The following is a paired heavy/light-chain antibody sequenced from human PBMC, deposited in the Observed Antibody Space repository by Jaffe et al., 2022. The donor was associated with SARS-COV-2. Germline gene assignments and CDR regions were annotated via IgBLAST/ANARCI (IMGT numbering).Heavy chain of an antibody. Sequence: EVQLLESGGGLVQPGGSLRLSCAASGFTFSSYAMSWVRQAPGKGLEWVSAISGSGGSTYYADSVKGRFTISRDNSKNTLYLQMNSLRAEDTAVYYCAKDLRPESGYYYYYGMDVWGQGTTVTVSS. D-gene: IGHD3-10*01. V-gene: IGHV3-23*01. CDR3: AKDLRPESGYYYYYGMDV. CDR2: ISGSGGST. J-gene: IGHJ6*02. CDR1: GFTFSSYA.
Light chain of an antibody. CDR3: LLYYGGAQLV. Sequence: QTVVTQEPSLTVSPGGTVTLTCASSTGAVTSGYYPNWFQQKPGQAPRALIYSTSNKHSWTPARFSGSLLGGKAALTLSGVQPEDEAEYYCLLYYGGAQLVFGGGTKLTVL. CDR2: STS. J-gene: IGLJ2*01. V-gene: IGLV7-43*01. CDR1: TGAVTSGYY.